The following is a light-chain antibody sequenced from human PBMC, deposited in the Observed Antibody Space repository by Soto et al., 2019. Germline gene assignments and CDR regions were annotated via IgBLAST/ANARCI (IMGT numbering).Light chain of an antibody. CDR1: QSVSSTY. Sequence: EIVLTQSPGTLSLSPGERATLSCRASQSVSSTYLAWYQQRPGQAPRLLIYAASSRATGIPDRFSGSGSGTDFTLAINRLEPEDFAVYYCQGYDDSPPSYTFGQGTRLEI. J-gene: IGKJ2*01. V-gene: IGKV3-20*01. CDR2: AAS. CDR3: QGYDDSPPSYT.